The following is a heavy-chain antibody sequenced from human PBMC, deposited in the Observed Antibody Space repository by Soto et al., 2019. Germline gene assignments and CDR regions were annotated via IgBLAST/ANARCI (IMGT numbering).Heavy chain of an antibody. V-gene: IGHV3-23*01. CDR1: GFTFSSYA. J-gene: IGHJ5*02. CDR3: AKDPNPSSWYSGWFDP. D-gene: IGHD6-13*01. Sequence: GGSLRLSCAASGFTFSSYAMSWVRQAPGKGLEWVSAISGSGGSTYYADSVKGRFTISRDNSKNTLYLQMNSLGAEDTAVYYCAKDPNPSSWYSGWFDPWGQGTLVTVSS. CDR2: ISGSGGST.